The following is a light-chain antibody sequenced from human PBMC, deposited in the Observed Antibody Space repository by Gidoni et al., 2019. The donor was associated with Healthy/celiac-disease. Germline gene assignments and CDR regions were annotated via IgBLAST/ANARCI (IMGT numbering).Light chain of an antibody. CDR3: QQSYSTTWT. Sequence: IQMTQSPSSLSASVGDRVTITCRASQSISSYLHWYQQKPGKAPKLLIYAASSLQSGVPSRFSGSGSGTDFTLTISSLQPEDFATYDCQQSYSTTWTFGQGTKVEIK. J-gene: IGKJ1*01. CDR2: AAS. V-gene: IGKV1-39*01. CDR1: QSISSY.